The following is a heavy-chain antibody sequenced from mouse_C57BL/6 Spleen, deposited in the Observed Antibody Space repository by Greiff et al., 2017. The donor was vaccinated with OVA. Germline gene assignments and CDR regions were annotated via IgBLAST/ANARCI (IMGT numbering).Heavy chain of an antibody. CDR1: GYTFTDYN. Sequence: VQLQQSGPELVKPGASVKIPCKASGYTFTDYNMDWVKQSHGKSLEWIGDINPNNGGTIYNQKFKGKATLTVYKSSSTAYMELRSLTSEDTAVYYCARWERGYSYWYFDVWGTGTTVTVSS. D-gene: IGHD2-3*01. CDR3: ARWERGYSYWYFDV. CDR2: INPNNGGT. J-gene: IGHJ1*03. V-gene: IGHV1-18*01.